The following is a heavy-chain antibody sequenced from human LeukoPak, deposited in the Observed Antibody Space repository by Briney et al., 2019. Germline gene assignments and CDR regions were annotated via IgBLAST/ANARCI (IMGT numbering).Heavy chain of an antibody. CDR1: GFTFSSYA. D-gene: IGHD3-16*01. CDR3: ARDQGEGGFDY. CDR2: ISSNGGST. V-gene: IGHV3-64*01. Sequence: GGSLRLSCAASGFTFSSYAMHWVRQAPGKGLEYVSAISSNGGSTYYANSVKGRFTISRDNSKNTLYLQMGSLRAEDMAVYYCARDQGEGGFDYWGQGTLVTVSS. J-gene: IGHJ4*02.